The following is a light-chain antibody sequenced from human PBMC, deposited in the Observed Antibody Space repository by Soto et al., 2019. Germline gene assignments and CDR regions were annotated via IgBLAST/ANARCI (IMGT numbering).Light chain of an antibody. V-gene: IGLV1-40*01. CDR1: SSNIGAGYD. CDR2: GNS. Sequence: QSVLTQPPSVSGAPGQRVTISCTGSSSNIGAGYDVHWYQQLPGTAPKLLIYGNSNRPSGVPDRFAGSKSGTSASLAITGLQAEDEADYSCQSYDSSLSGWVFGGGPKVTVL. CDR3: QSYDSSLSGWV. J-gene: IGLJ3*02.